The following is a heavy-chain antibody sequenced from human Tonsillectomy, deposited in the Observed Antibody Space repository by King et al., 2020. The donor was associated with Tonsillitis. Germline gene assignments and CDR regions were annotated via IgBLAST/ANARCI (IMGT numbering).Heavy chain of an antibody. D-gene: IGHD1-14*01. J-gene: IGHJ4*02. Sequence: VQLVESGGGVVQPGRSLRLSCAASGVPFSSYGMHWVRQAPGKGLEWVALISYDGKKKYYADPVKGGCTISRDNSKNTLYLQMNSPRAEDTAAYYCETTGFIEVVSDYWGQGTLVTVSS. CDR3: ETTGFIEVVSDY. CDR2: ISYDGKKK. CDR1: GVPFSSYG. V-gene: IGHV3-30*03.